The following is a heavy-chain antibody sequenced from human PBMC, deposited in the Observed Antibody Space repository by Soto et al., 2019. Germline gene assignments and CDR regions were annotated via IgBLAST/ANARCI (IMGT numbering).Heavy chain of an antibody. CDR2: INPSGGSK. Sequence: QVQLVQSGAEVKKPGASVKVSCKASGYTFTSYYMHCVRQAHGQGLEWMGIINPSGGSKSYAQKFQGRFTMTRDTSTSTVYMELSSVRSEDTAVYYCATAGSPKFDYWGQGTLVTVSS. V-gene: IGHV1-46*01. J-gene: IGHJ4*02. CDR1: GYTFTSYY. CDR3: ATAGSPKFDY.